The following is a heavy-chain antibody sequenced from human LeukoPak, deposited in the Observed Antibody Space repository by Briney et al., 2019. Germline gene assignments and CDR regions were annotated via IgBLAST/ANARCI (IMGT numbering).Heavy chain of an antibody. CDR2: MNPNSGNT. V-gene: IGHV1-8*01. CDR1: GYTFTSYD. Sequence: ASVTVSCTASGYTFTSYDINWVRQAPGQGLEWMGWMNPNSGNTGYAQKFQGRVTMTRNTSISTAYMELSSLRSEDTAVYYFARGGDGDAWYYDFWSGYSRNYYYYYGMDVWGQGTTVTVSS. J-gene: IGHJ6*02. D-gene: IGHD3-3*01. CDR3: ARGGDGDAWYYDFWSGYSRNYYYYYGMDV.